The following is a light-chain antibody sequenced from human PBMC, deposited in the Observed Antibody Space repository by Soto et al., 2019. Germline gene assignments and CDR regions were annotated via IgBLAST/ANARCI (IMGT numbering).Light chain of an antibody. CDR3: QQYNNWPSWT. Sequence: EIVMTQSPATLSVSPGERATLSCRASQSVSSNLAWYQQKPGHAPRLLIYGASTRATGIPARFSGSVSGTEFTLTISSLQSKDFAVYYCQQYNNWPSWTFGQGTKLEIK. CDR2: GAS. CDR1: QSVSSN. J-gene: IGKJ1*01. V-gene: IGKV3-15*01.